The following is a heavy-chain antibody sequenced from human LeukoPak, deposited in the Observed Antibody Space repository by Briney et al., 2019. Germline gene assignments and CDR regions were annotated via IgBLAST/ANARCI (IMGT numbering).Heavy chain of an antibody. CDR3: CGGWYFFYF. CDR2: INNYGNST. J-gene: IGHJ4*02. Sequence: PGGSLTLSCAASGFTLRNYRMHWVRQAPGKGLEWVSRINNYGNSTNCADSVKGRFTISRDNDKNTLYPQKNTLRAEDTAVFYVCGGWYFFYFWGQGTLVNVSS. CDR1: GFTLRNYR. V-gene: IGHV3-74*01. D-gene: IGHD2-21*01.